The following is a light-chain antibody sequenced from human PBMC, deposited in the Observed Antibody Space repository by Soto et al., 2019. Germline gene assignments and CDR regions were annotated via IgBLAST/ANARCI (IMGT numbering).Light chain of an antibody. Sequence: QSVLTQPASVSGSPGQSITTSCTGTTSDVGRYNYVSWYQQHPGKAPKLIIYDVSNRPSGVSNRFSGSKSGNTASLTISGLQAGDEADYYCNSYTSSSTYVFGTGTKVTVL. V-gene: IGLV2-14*01. J-gene: IGLJ1*01. CDR2: DVS. CDR1: TSDVGRYNY. CDR3: NSYTSSSTYV.